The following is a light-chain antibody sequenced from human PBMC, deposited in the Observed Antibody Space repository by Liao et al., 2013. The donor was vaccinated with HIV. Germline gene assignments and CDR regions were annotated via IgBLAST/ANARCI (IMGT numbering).Light chain of an antibody. J-gene: IGLJ3*02. Sequence: SYVLTQPPSLSVAPGRRPGSPVGETKIGDKSVHWYRQKPGQSPVLVIYRDSKRPSGIPERFSGSNSGNTATLTISGTQAMDEADYYCQAWDSSFWVFGGGTKLTVL. CDR2: RDS. CDR3: QAWDSSFWV. CDR1: KIGDKS. V-gene: IGLV3-1*01.